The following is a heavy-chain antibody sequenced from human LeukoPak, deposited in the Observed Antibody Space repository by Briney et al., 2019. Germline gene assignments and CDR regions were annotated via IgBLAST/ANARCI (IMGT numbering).Heavy chain of an antibody. D-gene: IGHD3-10*01. Sequence: ASVKVSCKASGYTFTSYDINWVRQATGQGLEWMGWMNPNSGNTGYAQKFQGRVTMTTNTSISTAYLELSSLRSEDTAVYYCARREYGSGSYHLVYWGQGTLVTVSS. CDR2: MNPNSGNT. CDR3: ARREYGSGSYHLVY. J-gene: IGHJ4*02. V-gene: IGHV1-8*01. CDR1: GYTFTSYD.